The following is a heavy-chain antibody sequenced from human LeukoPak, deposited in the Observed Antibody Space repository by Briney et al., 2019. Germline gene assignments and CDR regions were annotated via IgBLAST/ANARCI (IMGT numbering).Heavy chain of an antibody. V-gene: IGHV4-39*07. Sequence: SETLSLTCTVSGGSISSSSYYWGWIRQPPGKGLEWIGSIYYSGSTYYNPSLKSRVTISVDTSKNQFSLKLSSVTAADTAVYYCAREFSNWFDPWGQGALVTVSS. CDR1: GGSISSSSYY. CDR2: IYYSGST. CDR3: AREFSNWFDP. J-gene: IGHJ5*02.